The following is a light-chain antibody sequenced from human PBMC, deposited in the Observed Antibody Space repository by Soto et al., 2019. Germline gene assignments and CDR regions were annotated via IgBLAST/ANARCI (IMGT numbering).Light chain of an antibody. CDR3: QQYGSSPPFI. J-gene: IGKJ3*01. CDR1: QSVSSSY. V-gene: IGKV3-20*01. Sequence: EIVLTQSPGTLSLSPGERATLSCRASQSVSSSYLAWYQQKPGQAPRLLIYGASARATGIPDRFSGSGSGKDFTLTISRLGPEDFAVYYWQQYGSSPPFIFGPGTKVDI. CDR2: GAS.